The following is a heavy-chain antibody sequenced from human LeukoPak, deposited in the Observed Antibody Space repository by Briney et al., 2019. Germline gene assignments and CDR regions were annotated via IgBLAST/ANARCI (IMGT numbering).Heavy chain of an antibody. D-gene: IGHD2-8*01. J-gene: IGHJ4*02. CDR3: ARGVRYCTNGVCSRYFDY. Sequence: SETLSLTCAVSGGSVSSGGYSLTWIRQPPGKGLEWIGYIYHSGSTYSNPSLKSRVTMSVVRSKNQFSLKLNSVTAADTAVYYCARGVRYCTNGVCSRYFDYWGQGTLVTVSS. CDR1: GGSVSSGGYS. CDR2: IYHSGST. V-gene: IGHV4-30-2*01.